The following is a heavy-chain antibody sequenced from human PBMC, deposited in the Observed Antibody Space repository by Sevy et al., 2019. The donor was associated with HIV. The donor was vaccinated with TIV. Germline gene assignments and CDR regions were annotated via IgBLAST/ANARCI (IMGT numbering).Heavy chain of an antibody. CDR1: GASVRSDSYY. V-gene: IGHV4-61*01. J-gene: IGHJ4*02. CDR3: ASAKKLADTYYDSTVYYSFAY. D-gene: IGHD3-16*01. CDR2: ISGTT. Sequence: SETLSLTCAVSGASVRSDSYYWTWIRQTPGRGLEWIGHISGTTSYNPSLKSRLTISGDTWKKQFSLTLSSVTAAETAVYYCASAKKLADTYYDSTVYYSFAYWGPGTLVTVSS.